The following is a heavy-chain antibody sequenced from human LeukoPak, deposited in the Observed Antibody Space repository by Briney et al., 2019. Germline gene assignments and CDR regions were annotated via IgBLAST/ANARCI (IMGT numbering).Heavy chain of an antibody. V-gene: IGHV1-2*02. CDR2: INPNSGGT. J-gene: IGHJ4*02. Sequence: ASVKVSCKASGYTFTGYYMHWVRQAPGQGLEWMGWINPNSGGTNYAQKFQGRVTMTRDTSINTAYMELSRLRSDDTAVYYCARGRGDGYSWYYFDYWGQGTLVTVSS. CDR3: ARGRGDGYSWYYFDY. D-gene: IGHD5-24*01. CDR1: GYTFTGYY.